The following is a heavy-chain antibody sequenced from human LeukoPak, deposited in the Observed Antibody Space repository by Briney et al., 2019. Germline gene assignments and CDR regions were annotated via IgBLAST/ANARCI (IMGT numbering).Heavy chain of an antibody. V-gene: IGHV3-11*06. CDR2: ISGDGIHT. D-gene: IGHD3-10*01. Sequence: GGSLRLSCVASGFTFSDYYMTWIRQAPGKGLEWVSHISGDGIHTNYADSVKSRFTISRDNAKNSLFLQVNSLRVEDTAVYYCARPLGPGSGWFDPWGQGTLVTVSS. CDR3: ARPLGPGSGWFDP. J-gene: IGHJ5*02. CDR1: GFTFSDYY.